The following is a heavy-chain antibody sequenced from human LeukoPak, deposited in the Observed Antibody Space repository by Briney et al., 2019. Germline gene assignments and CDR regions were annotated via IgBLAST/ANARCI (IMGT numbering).Heavy chain of an antibody. D-gene: IGHD3-3*01. J-gene: IGHJ6*03. CDR2: IYYSGST. Sequence: SQTLSLTCTVSGGSISSGDYYWSRIRQPPGKGLEWIGYIYYSGSTYYNPSLKSRVTISVDTSKNQFSLKLSSVTAADTAVYYCARGLWSGYYASYYYYYMDVWGKGTTVTVS. CDR1: GGSISSGDYY. CDR3: ARGLWSGYYASYYYYYMDV. V-gene: IGHV4-30-4*08.